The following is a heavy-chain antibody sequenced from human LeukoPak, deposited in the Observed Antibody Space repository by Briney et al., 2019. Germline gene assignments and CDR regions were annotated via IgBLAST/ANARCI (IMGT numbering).Heavy chain of an antibody. Sequence: ASVKVSCKASGYTFTGYYMHWVRQAPGQGLEWMGWINPNSGGTNYAQKFQGRVTMTRDTSISTAYMELSRLRSDGTAVYYCGRGLLRFLQWNGHFDYWGQGTLVTVSS. J-gene: IGHJ4*02. V-gene: IGHV1-2*02. D-gene: IGHD3-3*01. CDR2: INPNSGGT. CDR3: GRGLLRFLQWNGHFDY. CDR1: GYTFTGYY.